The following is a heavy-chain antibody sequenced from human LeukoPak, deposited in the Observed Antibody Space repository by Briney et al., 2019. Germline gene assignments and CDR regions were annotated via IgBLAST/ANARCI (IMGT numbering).Heavy chain of an antibody. CDR3: ATRPHDFWSGYSFYYYYYGMDV. J-gene: IGHJ6*02. Sequence: GASVKVSCKASGYTFTSYDINWVRQAAGQGLEWMGWMNPNSGNTGYAQKFQGRVTMTRNTSISTAYMELSSRRSEDTAVYYCATRPHDFWSGYSFYYYYYGMDVWGQGTTVTVSS. CDR1: GYTFTSYD. CDR2: MNPNSGNT. V-gene: IGHV1-8*01. D-gene: IGHD3-3*01.